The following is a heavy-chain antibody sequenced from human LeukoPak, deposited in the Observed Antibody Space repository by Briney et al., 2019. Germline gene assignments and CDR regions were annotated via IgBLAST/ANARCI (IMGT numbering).Heavy chain of an antibody. D-gene: IGHD3-3*01. CDR1: GGTFSSYA. CDR3: ARRYYDSWSGHTRGYFDY. J-gene: IGHJ4*02. Sequence: SVKVSCKASGGTFSSYAISWVRQAPGQGLEWMGGIIPIFGTANYAQKFQGRVTITADESTSTAYMELSSLRSEDTAVYYCARRYYDSWSGHTRGYFDYWGQGTLVTVSS. V-gene: IGHV1-69*13. CDR2: IIPIFGTA.